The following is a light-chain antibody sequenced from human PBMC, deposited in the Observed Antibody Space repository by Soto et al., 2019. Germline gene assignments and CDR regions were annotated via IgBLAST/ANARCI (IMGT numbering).Light chain of an antibody. CDR1: RSDIGGFNY. Sequence: QSALTQPASVSGSPGQSITISCTGTRSDIGGFNYVSWYQHHPGKAPKLMIYDVTNRPSGVSSRFSGSRSGNTASLTISGLQAEDEADYYCSSYTSRSSPLYVFGTGTKVTVL. CDR3: SSYTSRSSPLYV. V-gene: IGLV2-14*03. J-gene: IGLJ1*01. CDR2: DVT.